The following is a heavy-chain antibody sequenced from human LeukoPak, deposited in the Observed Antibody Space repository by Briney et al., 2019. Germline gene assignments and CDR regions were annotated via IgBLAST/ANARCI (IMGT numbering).Heavy chain of an antibody. D-gene: IGHD2-15*01. J-gene: IGHJ4*02. V-gene: IGHV1-46*01. CDR1: GYTFTSYY. CDR2: INPSGGST. Sequence: ASVKVSCKASGYTFTSYYMHWVRQAPAQGLEWTGIINPSGGSTNYAQKLQDRVTMTTDTSTSTAYMELRSLTSDDTAVYYCARSRYCSGGSCFSGGYFDYWGQGTLVTVSS. CDR3: ARSRYCSGGSCFSGGYFDY.